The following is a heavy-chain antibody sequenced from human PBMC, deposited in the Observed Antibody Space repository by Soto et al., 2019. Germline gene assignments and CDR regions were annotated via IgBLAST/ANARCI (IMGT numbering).Heavy chain of an antibody. J-gene: IGHJ4*02. Sequence: SETLCLTCTVSGGSISDYYWSWVRQPPGKGLEWIGYIYDSGSTNYNPSLKSRVTISVDTSKNQFSLRLTSVTAADTAVYYCAAAPSYWGQGTLVTVSS. CDR3: AAAPSY. D-gene: IGHD2-15*01. CDR1: GGSISDYY. CDR2: IYDSGST. V-gene: IGHV4-59*01.